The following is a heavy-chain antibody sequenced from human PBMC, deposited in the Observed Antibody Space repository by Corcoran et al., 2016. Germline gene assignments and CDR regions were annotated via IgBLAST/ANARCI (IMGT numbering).Heavy chain of an antibody. CDR2: ISAYNGNT. CDR1: GYTFTSYG. CDR3: ARALFSRLVSDPFDY. V-gene: IGHV1-18*01. J-gene: IGHJ4*02. D-gene: IGHD2-21*01. Sequence: QVQLVQSGAEVKKPGASVKVSCKASGYTFTSYGISWVRQAPGQGLEWMGWISAYNGNTNYAQKLQGRVTMTTDISTSTAYMELRSLRSDDTAVYYCARALFSRLVSDPFDYWGQGTLVTVSS.